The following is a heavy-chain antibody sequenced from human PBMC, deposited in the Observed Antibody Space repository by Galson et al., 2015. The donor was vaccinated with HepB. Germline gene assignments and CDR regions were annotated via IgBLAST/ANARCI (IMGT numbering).Heavy chain of an antibody. Sequence: SVKVSCKASGGTFSSYAISWVRQAPGQGLEWMGGIIPIFGTANYAQKFQGRVTITADESTSTAYMELSSLRSEDTAVYYCARGRVDTVNPGEFDPWGQGTLVTVSS. CDR3: ARGRVDTVNPGEFDP. CDR2: IIPIFGTA. D-gene: IGHD5-18*01. V-gene: IGHV1-69*13. CDR1: GGTFSSYA. J-gene: IGHJ5*02.